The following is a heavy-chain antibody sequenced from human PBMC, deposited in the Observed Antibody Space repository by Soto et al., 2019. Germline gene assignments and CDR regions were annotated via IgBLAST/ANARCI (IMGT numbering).Heavy chain of an antibody. J-gene: IGHJ4*02. V-gene: IGHV3-7*03. D-gene: IGHD2-8*01. CDR2: IREHGSEV. Sequence: GWSLRLSCAASGFSFSSYLMNWVRQAPGKGLEWVAYIREHGSEVFYVDSVKGRFTISRDNAKNSLYLQMNSLRADDTAVYFCARVESNGYFKYWGLGTLVTVSS. CDR3: ARVESNGYFKY. CDR1: GFSFSSYL.